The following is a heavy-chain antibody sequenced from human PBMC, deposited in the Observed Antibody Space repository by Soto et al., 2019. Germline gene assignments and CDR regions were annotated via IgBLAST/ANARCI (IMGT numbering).Heavy chain of an antibody. Sequence: PGGSLRLSCAASGFTFGGSAMHWVRQASGKGLEWVGHIRSKTNSYATAYAESVKGRFTISRDDSMNTAYLQMNSLKTEDTAVYFCTRQTDAVQRLVVQTDYNFEYWGQGTLVTVSS. D-gene: IGHD6-13*01. CDR1: GFTFGGSA. V-gene: IGHV3-73*01. CDR2: IRSKTNSYAT. CDR3: TRQTDAVQRLVVQTDYNFEY. J-gene: IGHJ4*02.